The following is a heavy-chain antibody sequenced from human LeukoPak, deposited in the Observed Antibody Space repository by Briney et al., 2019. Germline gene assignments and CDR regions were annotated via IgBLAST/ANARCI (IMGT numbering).Heavy chain of an antibody. J-gene: IGHJ4*02. Sequence: GGSLRLSCTASGFTFGDYAMSWVRQAPGKGLEWVSVIYNGGSTQYADSVKGRFTISRDNSKNTLYLQMNSLRVEDTAVYYCARASNWLNFDYWGQGTLVTVSS. V-gene: IGHV3-66*01. CDR3: ARASNWLNFDY. CDR1: GFTFGDYA. CDR2: IYNGGST. D-gene: IGHD3-9*01.